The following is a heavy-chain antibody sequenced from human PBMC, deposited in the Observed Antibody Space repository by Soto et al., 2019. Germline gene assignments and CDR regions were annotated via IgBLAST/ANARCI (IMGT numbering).Heavy chain of an antibody. V-gene: IGHV3-66*01. D-gene: IGHD2-2*01. CDR1: GFTVSSNS. CDR2: LYSGGNT. CDR3: ARGREYAYGLDV. Sequence: GGSLRLSCAASGFTVSSNSMTWVRQAPGKGLEWVSVLYSGGNTYYADSVKGRFIISRDSSKNTLHLQMNSLRAEDTAVYYCARGREYAYGLDVWGQGTTVTVSS. J-gene: IGHJ6*02.